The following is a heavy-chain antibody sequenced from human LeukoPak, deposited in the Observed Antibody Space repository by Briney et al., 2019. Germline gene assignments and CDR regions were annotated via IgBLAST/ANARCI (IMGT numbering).Heavy chain of an antibody. CDR1: GFNFGDYA. V-gene: IGHV3-49*04. Sequence: PGRSLRLSCTASGFNFGDYAMSWVRQAPGKGLEWVGFIRSTAYGGTTEYAASVKGRFTISRDDSKSIAYLQMNSLKTEDTAVYYCTRDPYYFDSSGYYHHAFDIWGQGTMVAVSS. CDR2: IRSTAYGGTT. J-gene: IGHJ3*02. CDR3: TRDPYYFDSSGYYHHAFDI. D-gene: IGHD3-22*01.